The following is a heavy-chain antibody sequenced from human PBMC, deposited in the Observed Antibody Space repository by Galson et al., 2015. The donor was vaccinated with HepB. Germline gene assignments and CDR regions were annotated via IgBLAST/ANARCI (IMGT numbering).Heavy chain of an antibody. J-gene: IGHJ4*02. CDR3: VKGGPDEILDY. V-gene: IGHV3-23*01. D-gene: IGHD3-16*01. CDR1: GFTFSNSA. CDR2: ITATGTTT. Sequence: SLRPSCAASGFTFSNSAMNWVRQAPGKGLEWLSVITATGTTTYYADSVKGRFTISRDISKNTLYVQMNSLRADDTALYYCVKGGPDEILDYWGQGTLVTVSA.